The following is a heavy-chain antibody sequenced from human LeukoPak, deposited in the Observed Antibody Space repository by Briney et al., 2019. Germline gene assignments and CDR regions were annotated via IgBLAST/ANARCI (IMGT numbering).Heavy chain of an antibody. D-gene: IGHD6-19*01. CDR3: ARKTLAVAGTFDAFDI. V-gene: IGHV1-69*05. J-gene: IGHJ3*02. CDR1: GGTFSSYA. CDR2: IIPIFGTA. Sequence: ASVKVSCKASGGTFSSYAISWVRQAPGQGLKWMGGIIPIFGTANYAQKFQGRVTITTDESTSTAYMELSSLRSEDTAVYYCARKTLAVAGTFDAFDIWGQGTMVTVSS.